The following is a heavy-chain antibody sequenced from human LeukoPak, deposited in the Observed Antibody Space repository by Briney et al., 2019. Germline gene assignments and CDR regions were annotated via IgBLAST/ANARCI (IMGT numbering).Heavy chain of an antibody. CDR2: ISYDGGNK. D-gene: IGHD6-19*01. Sequence: PGGSLRLSCAASGFTFSSYAMHWVRQAPGKGLEWVAVISYDGGNKYYADSVKGRFTISRDNSKNTLYLQMNSLRAEDTAVYYCARESQWLANLFDYWGQGALVTVSS. CDR1: GFTFSSYA. V-gene: IGHV3-30*04. CDR3: ARESQWLANLFDY. J-gene: IGHJ4*02.